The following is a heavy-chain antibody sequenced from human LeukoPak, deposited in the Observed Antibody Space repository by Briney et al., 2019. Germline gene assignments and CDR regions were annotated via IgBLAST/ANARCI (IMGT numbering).Heavy chain of an antibody. CDR3: ARSVLLWFGELSDAFDI. J-gene: IGHJ3*02. CDR2: IYYSGST. V-gene: IGHV4-30-4*08. Sequence: SETLSLTCTVSGGSISSGDYYWSWIRQPPGKGLEWIGYIYYSGSTYYNPSLKSRVTISVDTSKNQFSLKLSSVTAADTAVYYCARSVLLWFGELSDAFDIWGQGTMVTVSS. D-gene: IGHD3-10*01. CDR1: GGSISSGDYY.